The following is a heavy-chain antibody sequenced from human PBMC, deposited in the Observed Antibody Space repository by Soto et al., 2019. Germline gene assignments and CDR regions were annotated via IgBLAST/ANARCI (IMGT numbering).Heavy chain of an antibody. D-gene: IGHD6-19*01. Sequence: GGSLRLSCAASGFTFSSYWMHWVRQAPGKGLVWVSRINSDGSSTSYADSVKGRFTISRDNAKNTLYLQMNSLRAEDTAVYYCARDRRPYSSGWYGTRFDYWGQGTLVTVSS. CDR2: INSDGSST. CDR3: ARDRRPYSSGWYGTRFDY. V-gene: IGHV3-74*01. CDR1: GFTFSSYW. J-gene: IGHJ4*02.